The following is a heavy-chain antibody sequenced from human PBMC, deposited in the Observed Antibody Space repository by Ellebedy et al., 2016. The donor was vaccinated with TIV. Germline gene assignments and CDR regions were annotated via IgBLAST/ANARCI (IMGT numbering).Heavy chain of an antibody. CDR2: IIPIFGTT. V-gene: IGHV1-69*13. CDR1: RGTFSSHA. Sequence: SVKVSCKASRGTFSSHAITWARQAPGHGLKWMGEIIPIFGTTNYAQEFQGRVTITADESTSTSYMELRSLTSDDTAVYYCARVEMSSLVHFDYWGQGTLVSVSS. J-gene: IGHJ4*02. CDR3: ARVEMSSLVHFDY. D-gene: IGHD5-24*01.